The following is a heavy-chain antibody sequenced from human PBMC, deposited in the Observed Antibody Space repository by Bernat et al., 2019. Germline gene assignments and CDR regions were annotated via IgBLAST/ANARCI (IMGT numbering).Heavy chain of an antibody. CDR2: IKSKPDGETS. V-gene: IGHV3-15*01. J-gene: IGHJ4*02. Sequence: EVQLVESGGGLVKPGGSLRLSCAASGFTFSNAWMSWVRQAPGKGLEWVGRIKSKPDGETSDYAAPVKDRFTISRDDSEATVYLQMNILKTEDTAVYYCVADIPGLGYIDLDYWGQGTVVTVSS. D-gene: IGHD3/OR15-3a*01. CDR1: GFTFSNAW. CDR3: VADIPGLGYIDLDY.